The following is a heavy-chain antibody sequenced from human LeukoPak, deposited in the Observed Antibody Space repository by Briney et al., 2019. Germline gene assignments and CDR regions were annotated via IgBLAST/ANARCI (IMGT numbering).Heavy chain of an antibody. CDR2: VSGSGDST. CDR3: ARDGGDY. CDR1: GFTFSNYG. V-gene: IGHV3-23*01. D-gene: IGHD3-16*01. J-gene: IGHJ4*02. Sequence: GGSLRLSCAAAGFTFSNYGMSWVRQVPGKGLEWVSTVSGSGDSTYYADSVKGRFTIFRDNSKSTLYLQMNSLRPEDTSAYYCARDGGDYWGQGTLVTVSS.